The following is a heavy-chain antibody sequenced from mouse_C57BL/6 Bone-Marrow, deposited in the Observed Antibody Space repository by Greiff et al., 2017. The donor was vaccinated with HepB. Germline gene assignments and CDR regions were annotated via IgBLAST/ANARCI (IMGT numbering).Heavy chain of an antibody. V-gene: IGHV1-81*01. CDR3: ARGGLFAY. Sequence: VQLQQSGAELARPGASVKLSCKASGYTFTSYGISWVKQRTGQGLEWIGEIYPRSGNTYYNEKFKGKATLTADKSSSTANMELRSLTSEDSAVYFCARGGLFAYWGQGTLVTVSA. D-gene: IGHD3-3*01. CDR1: GYTFTSYG. J-gene: IGHJ3*01. CDR2: IYPRSGNT.